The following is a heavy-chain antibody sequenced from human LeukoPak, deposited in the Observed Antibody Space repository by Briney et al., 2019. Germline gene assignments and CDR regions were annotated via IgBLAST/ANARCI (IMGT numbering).Heavy chain of an antibody. CDR1: GFTFSNAW. V-gene: IGHV3-15*07. CDR3: STTYYYDSSEGY. D-gene: IGHD3-22*01. CDR2: IKSKTDGGTT. J-gene: IGHJ4*02. Sequence: GGSLRLSCAASGFTFSNAWMNWVRQAPGKGLEWVGRIKSKTDGGTTDYATPVKGRFTISRDDSKNTLYLQMNSLKTEDTAVYYCSTTYYYDSSEGYWGQGTLVTVSS.